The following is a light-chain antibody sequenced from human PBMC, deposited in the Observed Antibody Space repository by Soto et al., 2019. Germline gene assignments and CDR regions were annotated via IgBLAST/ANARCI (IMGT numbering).Light chain of an antibody. Sequence: QSALTQPASVSGSPGQSITISCTGTSSDVGSYNYVSWYQQHPGKAPKVMIYEVSHRPSGVSDRFSGSKSDNTASLTISGLQAEDEADYYCSSYTTTSTLVLFGGGTKLTVL. CDR2: EVS. CDR3: SSYTTTSTLVL. J-gene: IGLJ3*02. CDR1: SSDVGSYNY. V-gene: IGLV2-14*01.